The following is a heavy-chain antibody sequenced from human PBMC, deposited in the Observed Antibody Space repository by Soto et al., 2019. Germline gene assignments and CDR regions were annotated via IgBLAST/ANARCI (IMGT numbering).Heavy chain of an antibody. J-gene: IGHJ4*02. CDR3: AKAGSYYAAFDY. CDR2: ISWNSGSI. D-gene: IGHD1-26*01. CDR1: GFTFDDYA. V-gene: IGHV3-9*01. Sequence: EVQLVESGGGLVQPGRSLRLSCAASGFTFDDYAMHWVRQAPGKGLEWVSGISWNSGSIGYADSVKGRFTISRDNAKNSLYLQMNSLGAEDTALYYCAKAGSYYAAFDYWGQGTLVTVSS.